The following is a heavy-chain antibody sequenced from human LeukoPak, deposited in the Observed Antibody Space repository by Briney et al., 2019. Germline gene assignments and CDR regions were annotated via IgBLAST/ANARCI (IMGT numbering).Heavy chain of an antibody. J-gene: IGHJ6*02. CDR2: ISGSGGST. CDR3: AKGGDIVVVPAVRGPYYYGMDV. Sequence: GGSLRLSCAASGFTFSSYAMSWVRQAPGKGLEWVSAISGSGGSTYYADSVKGRFTISRDNFKNTLYLQMNSLRAEDTAVYYCAKGGDIVVVPAVRGPYYYGMDVWGQGTTVTVSS. D-gene: IGHD2-2*01. V-gene: IGHV3-23*01. CDR1: GFTFSSYA.